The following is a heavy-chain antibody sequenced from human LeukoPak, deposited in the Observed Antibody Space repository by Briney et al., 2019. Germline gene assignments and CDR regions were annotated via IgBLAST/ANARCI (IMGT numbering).Heavy chain of an antibody. CDR2: IYYSGST. CDR3: ARHEPYCSGGSCWLDY. Sequence: PSETLSLTCTVSGGSISSSSYYWGWIRQPPGKGLGWIGSIYYSGSTYYNPSLKSRVTISVDTSKNQFSLKLSSVTAADTAVYYCARHEPYCSGGSCWLDYWGQGTLVTVSS. CDR1: GGSISSSSYY. D-gene: IGHD2-15*01. V-gene: IGHV4-39*01. J-gene: IGHJ4*02.